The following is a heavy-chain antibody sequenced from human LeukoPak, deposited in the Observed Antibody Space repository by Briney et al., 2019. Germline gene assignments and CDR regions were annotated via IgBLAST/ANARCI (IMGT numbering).Heavy chain of an antibody. CDR1: GFNFSSYW. CDR2: INGDGSAT. V-gene: IGHV3-74*01. Sequence: PGGSLRLSCAASGFNFSSYWMHWVRQAPGKGLVWVSRINGDGSATTYADSLKGRFTISKDNAKNTVYLQMNSLRAEDTAVYYCARDLTTAGYWGQGTLVTVSP. CDR3: ARDLTTAGY. D-gene: IGHD4-17*01. J-gene: IGHJ4*02.